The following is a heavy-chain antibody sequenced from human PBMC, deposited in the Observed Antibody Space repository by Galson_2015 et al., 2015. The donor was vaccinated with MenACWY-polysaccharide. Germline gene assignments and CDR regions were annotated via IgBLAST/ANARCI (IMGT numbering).Heavy chain of an antibody. D-gene: IGHD3-22*01. Sequence: CAISGDSVSSNSAAWNWIRQSPSRGLEWLGRKYYRSKSYNDYAVSVKSRITINPDTSKNQFFLQLNSVTPEDTAVYFCARGGSGSLAPNGNAFDVWGQGTMVIVSS. CDR2: KYYRSKSYN. CDR3: ARGGSGSLAPNGNAFDV. V-gene: IGHV6-1*01. J-gene: IGHJ3*01. CDR1: GDSVSSNSAA.